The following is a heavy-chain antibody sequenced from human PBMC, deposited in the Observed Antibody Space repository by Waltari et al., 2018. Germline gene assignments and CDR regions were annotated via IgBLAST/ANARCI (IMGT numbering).Heavy chain of an antibody. J-gene: IGHJ4*02. CDR1: GIIFEESA. Sequence: VQPVESGGGLLQPGRPLRIFCVASGIIFEESATPWVRQVPGKGLEWLSGISWNSNNIVYADSVKGRFTISRDNAENSLYLLMNNLRSDDTALYYCVRDAFGNTIGGVFDYWGQGTLLTVSS. D-gene: IGHD3-3*01. V-gene: IGHV3-9*01. CDR2: ISWNSNNI. CDR3: VRDAFGNTIGGVFDY.